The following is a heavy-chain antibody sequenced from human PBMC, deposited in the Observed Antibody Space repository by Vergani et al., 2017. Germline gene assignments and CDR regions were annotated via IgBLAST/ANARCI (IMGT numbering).Heavy chain of an antibody. CDR2: IYYSGST. V-gene: IGHV4-59*08. CDR1: GGSISSYY. Sequence: QVQLQESGPGLVKPSETLSLTCTVSGGSISSYYWSWIRQPPGTGLEWIGYIYYSGSTNYNPSLKSRVTISVDTSKNQFSLKLSSVTAADTAVYYCARHVRGYCSGGSCFQHDAFDIWGQGTMVTVSS. CDR3: ARHVRGYCSGGSCFQHDAFDI. J-gene: IGHJ3*02. D-gene: IGHD2-15*01.